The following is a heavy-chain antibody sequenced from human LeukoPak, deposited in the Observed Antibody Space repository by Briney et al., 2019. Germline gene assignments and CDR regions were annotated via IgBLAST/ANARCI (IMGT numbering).Heavy chain of an antibody. V-gene: IGHV4-39*07. CDR3: ARGGVAAAGFYYFDY. J-gene: IGHJ4*02. Sequence: PSETLSLTCTVSGVSISSSNSYWGWIRQPPGKGLEWIGSIYYSGSTYYNPSLKSRVTISVDTSKNQFSLKLSSVTAADTAVYYCARGGVAAAGFYYFDYWGQGTLVTVSS. CDR1: GVSISSSNSY. D-gene: IGHD6-13*01. CDR2: IYYSGST.